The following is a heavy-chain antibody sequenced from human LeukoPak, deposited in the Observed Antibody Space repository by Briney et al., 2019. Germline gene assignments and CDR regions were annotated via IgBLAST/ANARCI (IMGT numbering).Heavy chain of an antibody. CDR1: GYSFISYW. D-gene: IGHD6-19*01. CDR2: IYPGDSDT. CDR3: ARSSGWQSYEFDY. V-gene: IGHV5-51*01. Sequence: GESLKISCKGSGYSFISYWIGWVRQMPGKGLEWMGIIYPGDSDTRYSPSFRGQVTISADKSISTASLQWSSLKASDTAVYYCARSSGWQSYEFDYWGQGTLVTVSS. J-gene: IGHJ4*02.